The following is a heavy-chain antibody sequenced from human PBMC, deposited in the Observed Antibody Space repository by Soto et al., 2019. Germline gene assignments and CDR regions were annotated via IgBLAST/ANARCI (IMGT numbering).Heavy chain of an antibody. CDR3: AGEYSAAPWFAP. Sequence: SEALSLTCAVSVFSVISCDYYCSWIRQPPGKGLEWIGHIYSSGSPHTTPPSKVRFPIPTDTTKNQFSLKLISGAAADAPAYRCAGEYSAAPWFAPWGQGTLVPVSS. J-gene: IGHJ5*02. CDR1: VFSVISCDYY. D-gene: IGHD5-12*01. V-gene: IGHV4-30-4*01. CDR2: IYSSGSP.